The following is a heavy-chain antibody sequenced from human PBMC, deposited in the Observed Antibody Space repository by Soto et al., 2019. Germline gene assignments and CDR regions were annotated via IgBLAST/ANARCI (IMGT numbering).Heavy chain of an antibody. D-gene: IGHD3-9*01. J-gene: IGHJ4*02. V-gene: IGHV3-23*01. CDR1: GFTFSSYA. Sequence: GGSLRLSCAASGFTFSSYAMSWVRQAPGKGLEWVSAISGSGGSTYYADSVEGRFTISRDNSKNTLYLQMNSLRAEDTAVYYCAKALKLRYFDWLLFLDYWGQGTLVTVSS. CDR3: AKALKLRYFDWLLFLDY. CDR2: ISGSGGST.